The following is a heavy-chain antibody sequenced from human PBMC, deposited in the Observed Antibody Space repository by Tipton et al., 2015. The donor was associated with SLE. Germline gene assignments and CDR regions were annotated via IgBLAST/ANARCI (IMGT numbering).Heavy chain of an antibody. D-gene: IGHD1-26*01. J-gene: IGHJ3*02. V-gene: IGHV3-30*02. CDR3: AKMGRAFDI. CDR1: GFTFNNYG. CDR2: IRHDGSAK. Sequence: SLRLSCAASGFTFNNYGMHWVRQAPGRGLQWVAFIRHDGSAKYYADSLQGRFSVTRDNSENTLYLQMNSLSAEDTAVYYCAKMGRAFDIWGQGTMVTVSS.